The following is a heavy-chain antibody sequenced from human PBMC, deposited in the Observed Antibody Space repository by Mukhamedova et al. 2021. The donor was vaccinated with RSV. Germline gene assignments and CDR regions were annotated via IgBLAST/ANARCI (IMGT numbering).Heavy chain of an antibody. V-gene: IGHV3-33*01. CDR1: SSYG. Sequence: SSYGMHWVRQAPGKGLEWVVVIWYDGSNKYYADSVKGRFTISRDNSKNTLYLQMNSLRAEDTAVYYCARDASGAVAGIYYWGQG. CDR2: IWYDGSNK. J-gene: IGHJ4*02. D-gene: IGHD6-19*01. CDR3: ARDASGAVAGIYY.